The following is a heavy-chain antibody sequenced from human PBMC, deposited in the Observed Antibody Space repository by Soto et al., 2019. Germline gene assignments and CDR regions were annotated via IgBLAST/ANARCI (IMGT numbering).Heavy chain of an antibody. J-gene: IGHJ4*02. CDR1: GFTFSSYS. CDR3: ARDPHYYDSSGYYKRPPNYFDY. V-gene: IGHV3-21*01. Sequence: EVQLVESGGGLVKPGGSLRLSCAASGFTFSSYSMNWVRQAPGKGLEWVSSISSSSSYIYYADSVKGRFTISRDNAKNSLYLQMNSLRAEDKAVYYCARDPHYYDSSGYYKRPPNYFDYWGQGTLVTVSS. CDR2: ISSSSSYI. D-gene: IGHD3-22*01.